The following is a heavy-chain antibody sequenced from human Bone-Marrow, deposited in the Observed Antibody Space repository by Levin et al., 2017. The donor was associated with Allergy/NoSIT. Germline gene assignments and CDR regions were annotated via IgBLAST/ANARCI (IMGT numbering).Heavy chain of an antibody. CDR3: ARGLEYSGLP. V-gene: IGHV3-21*01. J-gene: IGHJ5*02. CDR2: ITSSSSYI. Sequence: PGGSLILSCAASGFTFSTYTMNWVRQAPGKGLDWVSSITSSSSYIYYADSVKGRFTISRDNAKNSLYLQMNSLRVEDTAVYYCARGLEYSGLPWGQGTLVTVSS. D-gene: IGHD5-12*01. CDR1: GFTFSTYT.